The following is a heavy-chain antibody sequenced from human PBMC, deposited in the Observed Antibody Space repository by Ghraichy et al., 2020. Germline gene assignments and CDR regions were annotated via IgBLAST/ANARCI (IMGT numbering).Heavy chain of an antibody. CDR3: AKDLGGETTGPDY. CDR1: GFIFSNYA. D-gene: IGHD3-16*01. J-gene: IGHJ4*02. CDR2: ISVSGGST. V-gene: IGHV3-23*01. Sequence: GESLNISCAASGFIFSNYAMSWVRQAPVKGLEWVSVISVSGGSTYYADSVKGRFTISRDNSKNTLYLQMNSLSAEDTAVYYCAKDLGGETTGPDYWGQGTLVTVSS.